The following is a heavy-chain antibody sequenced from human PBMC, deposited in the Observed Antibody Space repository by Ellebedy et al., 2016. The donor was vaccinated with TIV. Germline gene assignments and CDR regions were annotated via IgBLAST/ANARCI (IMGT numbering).Heavy chain of an antibody. V-gene: IGHV3-23*01. D-gene: IGHD1-1*01. CDR1: GFTFSSHA. CDR3: GRAREPGPFAYYYYGMDV. J-gene: IGHJ6*02. Sequence: GESLKISCTASGFTFSSHAMSWVRQAPGKGLEWISYIPASDTGIYYADSVKGRFTVARDNANKSLHLQMKNLRGDDTAVYYCGRAREPGPFAYYYYGMDVWGQGTTVTVSS. CDR2: IPASDTGI.